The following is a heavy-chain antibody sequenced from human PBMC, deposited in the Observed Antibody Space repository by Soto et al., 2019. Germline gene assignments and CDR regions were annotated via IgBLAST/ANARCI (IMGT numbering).Heavy chain of an antibody. CDR3: ARDPLQGRYYYGMDV. CDR2: IGTAGDT. CDR1: GFTFSSYD. V-gene: IGHV3-13*01. Sequence: EVQLVESGGGLVQPGGSLRLSCAASGFTFSSYDMHWVRQATGKGLEWVSAIGTAGDTYYPGSVKGRFTISRENAKNYVYHQMNRLRAEDTAVYYCARDPLQGRYYYGMDVWGQGTTVTVSS. J-gene: IGHJ6*02. D-gene: IGHD6-25*01.